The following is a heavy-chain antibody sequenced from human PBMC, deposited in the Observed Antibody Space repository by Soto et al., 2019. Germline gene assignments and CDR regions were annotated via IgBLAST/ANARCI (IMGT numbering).Heavy chain of an antibody. CDR3: ARDRGYYGSGGRFDY. J-gene: IGHJ4*02. CDR1: VYTFTSYG. V-gene: IGHV1-18*01. D-gene: IGHD3-10*01. Sequence: QVQPVQSGAEVKKPGASVKVSCKASVYTFTSYGISWVRQAPGQGLEGMGWISAYNGNRNYAQKLQGRVTMTTDTSTSTAYMELRSLRSDDTAVYYCARDRGYYGSGGRFDYWGQGTLVPVSS. CDR2: ISAYNGNR.